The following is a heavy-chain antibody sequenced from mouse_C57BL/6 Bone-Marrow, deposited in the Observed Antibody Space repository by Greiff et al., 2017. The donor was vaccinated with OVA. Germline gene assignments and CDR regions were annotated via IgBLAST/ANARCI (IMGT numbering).Heavy chain of an antibody. V-gene: IGHV5-4*01. Sequence: EVQLVESGGGLVKPGGSLKLSCAASGFTFSSYAMSWVRQTPEKRLEWVATISDGGSYTYYPDNVKGPFTISRDNAKNNLYLQMSHLKSEDTAMYYCARDPSPVVRDHWYFDVWGTGTTVTVSS. CDR1: GFTFSSYA. D-gene: IGHD1-1*01. CDR2: ISDGGSYT. CDR3: ARDPSPVVRDHWYFDV. J-gene: IGHJ1*03.